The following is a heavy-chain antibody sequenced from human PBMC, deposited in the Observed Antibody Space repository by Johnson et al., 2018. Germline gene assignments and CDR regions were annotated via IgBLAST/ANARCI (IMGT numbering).Heavy chain of an antibody. J-gene: IGHJ3*02. CDR2: IYYSGST. V-gene: IGHV4-59*01. Sequence: QVQLQESGPGLVKPSETLSLTCTVSGGSISSYYWSWIRQPPGKGLEWIGYIYYSGSTNYNPSLKSRVTMSVDTSKNQFSLELSSLTAADPAVYYCSSRAGGITGTTDAFDIWGQGTMVTVSS. D-gene: IGHD1-20*01. CDR3: SSRAGGITGTTDAFDI. CDR1: GGSISSYY.